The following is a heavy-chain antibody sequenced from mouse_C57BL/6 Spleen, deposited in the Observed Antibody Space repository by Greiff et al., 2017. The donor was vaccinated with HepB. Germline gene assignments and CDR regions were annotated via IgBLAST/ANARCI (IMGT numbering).Heavy chain of an antibody. CDR2: IYPGDGDT. CDR3: ARSLTTGYFDY. J-gene: IGHJ2*01. CDR1: GYAFSSYW. D-gene: IGHD1-1*01. V-gene: IGHV1-80*01. Sequence: VKLQESGAELVKPGASVKISCKASGYAFSSYWMNWVKQRPGKGLEWIGQIYPGDGDTNYNGKFKGKATLTADKSSSTAYMQLSSLTSEDSAVYFCARSLTTGYFDYWGQGTTLTVSS.